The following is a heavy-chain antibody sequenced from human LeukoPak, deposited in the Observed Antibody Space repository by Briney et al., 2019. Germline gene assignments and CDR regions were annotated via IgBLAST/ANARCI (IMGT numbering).Heavy chain of an antibody. J-gene: IGHJ4*02. V-gene: IGHV3-23*01. Sequence: HSGGSLRLSCAASGFTFSSYAMSWVRQAPGKGLEWVSAISGSGGSTYYADSVKGRFTISRDNSKNTLYLQMNSLRAEDTAVYYCARRHGLAYYFDYWGQGTLVTVSS. CDR1: GFTFSSYA. CDR3: ARRHGLAYYFDY. CDR2: ISGSGGST.